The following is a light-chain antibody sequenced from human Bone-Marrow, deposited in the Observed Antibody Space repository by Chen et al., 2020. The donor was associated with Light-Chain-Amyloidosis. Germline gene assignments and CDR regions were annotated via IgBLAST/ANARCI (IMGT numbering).Light chain of an antibody. V-gene: IGKV1-33*01. Sequence: DIQMTQSPSSLSASVGDRVTITCQASQDISNYLNWYQQKPGKAPKLLIYDASNLETGVPSRFSGSGSGTDFTFTISSLQPEDIATYYCQQYDNPLFGPGTKVDI. CDR3: QQYDNPL. J-gene: IGKJ3*01. CDR2: DAS. CDR1: QDISNY.